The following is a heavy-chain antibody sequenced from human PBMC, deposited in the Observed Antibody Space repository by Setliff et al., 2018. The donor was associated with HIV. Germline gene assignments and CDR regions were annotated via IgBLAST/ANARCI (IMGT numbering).Heavy chain of an antibody. V-gene: IGHV3-74*01. CDR3: ARDRRYYDSRAPWAFDV. CDR1: GFTLSDHW. Sequence: GGSLRLSCAASGFTLSDHWMHWVRQVPGKGLVWVSRTNNDGSITNYADFVKGRFTMSRDSAKNTLYLQMNSLRVEDTAVYYCARDRRYYDSRAPWAFDVWGQGTVVTVSS. J-gene: IGHJ3*01. D-gene: IGHD3-22*01. CDR2: TNNDGSIT.